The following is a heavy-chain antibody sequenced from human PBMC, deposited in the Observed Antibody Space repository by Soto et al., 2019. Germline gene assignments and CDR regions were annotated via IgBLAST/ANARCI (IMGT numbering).Heavy chain of an antibody. CDR2: GYYSGST. D-gene: IGHD3-10*01. J-gene: IGHJ5*02. CDR3: ARGVYLSLVRTGWFDP. V-gene: IGHV4-59*11. Sequence: PSETLSLTCTVSGTSMSGHFWSWMRQPPGKGLEWIGYGYYSGSTLYNPSLKSRVTISLDTSKNHFSLRLNSVTSADTAVYYCARGVYLSLVRTGWFDPWGQGTLVTFSS. CDR1: GTSMSGHF.